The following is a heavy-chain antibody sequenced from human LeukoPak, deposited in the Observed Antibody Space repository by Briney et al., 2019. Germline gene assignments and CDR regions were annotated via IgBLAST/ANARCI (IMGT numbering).Heavy chain of an antibody. CDR1: GGSISSGSYY. D-gene: IGHD3-3*01. Sequence: PSQTLSLTCTVSGGSISSGSYYWSWIRQPAGKGLEWIGRIYTSGSTNYNPSLKSRVTISVDTSKNQFSLKLSSVTAADTAVYYCARGSSGMEYNWFDPWGQGTLVTVSS. V-gene: IGHV4-61*02. CDR2: IYTSGST. J-gene: IGHJ5*02. CDR3: ARGSSGMEYNWFDP.